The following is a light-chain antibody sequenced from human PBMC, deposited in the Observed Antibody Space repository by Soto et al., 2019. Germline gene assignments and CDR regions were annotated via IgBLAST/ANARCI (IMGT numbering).Light chain of an antibody. V-gene: IGKV3-20*01. CDR2: GSS. CDR1: QSVSSSY. Sequence: PGERATLSCRASQSVSSSYLAWYQQKPGQAPRLLIYGSSNRATGIPGRFSGSGSGTDFTLTISRLEPEDFAVYYCQQYGRSPPYTFGQGTRLEIK. J-gene: IGKJ5*01. CDR3: QQYGRSPPYT.